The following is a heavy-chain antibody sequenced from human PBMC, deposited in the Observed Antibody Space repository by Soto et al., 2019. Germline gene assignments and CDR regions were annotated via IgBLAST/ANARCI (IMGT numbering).Heavy chain of an antibody. V-gene: IGHV1-18*01. Sequence: ASVKVSCKASGYTFTSYGISWVRQAPGQGLEWMGWISAYNGNTNYAQKLQGRVTMTTDTSTSTAYMELRSLRSDDTAVYYCARDLGLVVPAAPHVPPTKNNWFAPWGQGTLVTVSS. D-gene: IGHD2-2*01. J-gene: IGHJ5*02. CDR1: GYTFTSYG. CDR3: ARDLGLVVPAAPHVPPTKNNWFAP. CDR2: ISAYNGNT.